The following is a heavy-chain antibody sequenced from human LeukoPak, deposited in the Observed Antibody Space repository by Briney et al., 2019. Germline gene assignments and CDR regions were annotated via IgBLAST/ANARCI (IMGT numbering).Heavy chain of an antibody. J-gene: IGHJ5*02. V-gene: IGHV4-34*01. Sequence: SETLSLTCGVYGGSFRGFYWTWIRQPPGKGLEWIGEISHTGSTNYNPSLKSRVTISVDTSKNQFSLNLTSVTAADTAVYYCARGLRMVRGVRWFAPWGQGTLVTVSS. CDR1: GGSFRGFY. D-gene: IGHD3-10*01. CDR2: ISHTGST. CDR3: ARGLRMVRGVRWFAP.